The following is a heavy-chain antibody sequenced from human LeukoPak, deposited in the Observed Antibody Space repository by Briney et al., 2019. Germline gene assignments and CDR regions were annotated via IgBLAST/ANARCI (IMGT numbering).Heavy chain of an antibody. CDR2: IYPGDSDT. CDR3: ASRGTLPDDAFDI. J-gene: IGHJ3*02. V-gene: IGHV5-51*01. Sequence: GESLKISCKASGYSFTRHWIGWVRQMPGKGLEWMGIIYPGDSDTRYSPSFQGQVTISADKSISTAYLQWSSLTASDTAMYYCASRGTLPDDAFDIWGQGTMVTVSS. CDR1: GYSFTRHW. D-gene: IGHD3-16*01.